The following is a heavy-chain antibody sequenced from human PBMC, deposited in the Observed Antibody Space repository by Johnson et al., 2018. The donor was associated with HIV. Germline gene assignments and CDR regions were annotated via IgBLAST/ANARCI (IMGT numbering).Heavy chain of an antibody. D-gene: IGHD6-6*01. CDR3: ASLPIAARPPTDAFDI. J-gene: IGHJ3*02. CDR1: GFSFSRHW. V-gene: IGHV3-7*02. Sequence: VQLMESGGGLIQPGRSLRLSCAASGFSFSRHWMNWVRQAPGKGLEWVANIKQDGTEKYYVDSVKGRFTISRDNAKNSLYLQMNSLRAEDTALYYCASLPIAARPPTDAFDIWGQGTMVTVSS. CDR2: IKQDGTEK.